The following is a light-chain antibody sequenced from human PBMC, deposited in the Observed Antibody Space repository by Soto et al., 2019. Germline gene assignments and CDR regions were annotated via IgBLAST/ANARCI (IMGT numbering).Light chain of an antibody. V-gene: IGLV2-23*01. Sequence: QSVLTQPASVSGSPGQSIPISCTGTSSDVGSYNLVSWYQQHPGNAPKLMIYEGSKRPSGVSNRFSGSKSGNTASLTISGLQAEDEADYYCCSYAGSSTPVVFGGGTKLTVL. CDR2: EGS. J-gene: IGLJ2*01. CDR3: CSYAGSSTPVV. CDR1: SSDVGSYNL.